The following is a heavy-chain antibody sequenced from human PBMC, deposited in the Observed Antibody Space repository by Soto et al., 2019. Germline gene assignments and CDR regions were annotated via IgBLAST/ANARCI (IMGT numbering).Heavy chain of an antibody. CDR3: AREEYYYGSGAFFDY. J-gene: IGHJ4*02. D-gene: IGHD3-10*01. CDR2: IIPILGIA. Sequence: QVQLVQSGAEAKKAGSSVKVSCKASGGTFSSYTISWVRQAPGQGLGWMGRIIPILGIANYAQKFQGRVTITADKSTSTAYMELSSLRSEDTAVYYCAREEYYYGSGAFFDYWGQGTLVTVSS. CDR1: GGTFSSYT. V-gene: IGHV1-69*08.